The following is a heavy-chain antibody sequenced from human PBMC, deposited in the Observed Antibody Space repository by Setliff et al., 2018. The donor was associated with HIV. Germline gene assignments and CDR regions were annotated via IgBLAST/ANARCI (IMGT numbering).Heavy chain of an antibody. CDR1: GYTLSDLS. CDR3: ATVSYYFDRSAYLGVFDN. V-gene: IGHV1-24*01. Sequence: ASVKVSCKVPGYTLSDLSIHWVRQTGKKGLEWMGGFDAEDDDVIYAQKFQGRLTVSEDTTTNSAYMELTSLEYDDTAVYFCATVSYYFDRSAYLGVFDNWGPGTLVTVSS. CDR2: FDAEDDDV. J-gene: IGHJ4*02. D-gene: IGHD3-22*01.